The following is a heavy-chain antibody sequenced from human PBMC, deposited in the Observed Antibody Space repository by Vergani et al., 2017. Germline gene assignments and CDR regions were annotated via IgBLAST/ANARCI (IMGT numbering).Heavy chain of an antibody. CDR2: INPSGGST. J-gene: IGHJ5*02. CDR1: GYTFTSYY. Sequence: VQLVQSGAEVKKPGASVKVSCKASGYTFTSYYMHWVRQAPGQGLEWMGIINPSGGSTSYAQKFQGRVTMTRDTSTSTVYMELSSLRSEDTAVYYCARAPGRRCSGGSCYSSFRWFDPWGQGTLVTVFS. V-gene: IGHV1-46*01. D-gene: IGHD2-15*01. CDR3: ARAPGRRCSGGSCYSSFRWFDP.